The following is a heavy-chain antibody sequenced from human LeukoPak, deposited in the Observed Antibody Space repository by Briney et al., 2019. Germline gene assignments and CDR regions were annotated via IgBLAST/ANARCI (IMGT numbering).Heavy chain of an antibody. D-gene: IGHD6-19*01. CDR2: ISGSGGST. CDR3: ASGRSSGWTLFDY. V-gene: IGHV3-23*01. CDR1: GFTFSSYA. J-gene: IGHJ4*02. Sequence: PGGSLRLSCAASGFTFSSYAMSWVRQAPGKGLEWVSAISGSGGSTYYADSVKGRFTISRDNAKNSLYLQMNSLRAEDTAVYYCASGRSSGWTLFDYWGQGTLVTVSS.